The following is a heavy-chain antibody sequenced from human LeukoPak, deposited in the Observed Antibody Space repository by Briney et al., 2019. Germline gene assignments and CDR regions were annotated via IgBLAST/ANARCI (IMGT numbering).Heavy chain of an antibody. CDR1: GYTFTGYY. CDR3: VSYRSSSSYAFDI. D-gene: IGHD6-13*01. Sequence: ASVKVSCKASGYTFTGYYMHWVRQAPGQGLEWMRWINPNSGGTNYAQKFQGRVTMTRDTSISTAYMELSRLRSDDTAVYYCVSYRSSSSYAFDIWGQGTMVTVSS. CDR2: INPNSGGT. J-gene: IGHJ3*02. V-gene: IGHV1-2*02.